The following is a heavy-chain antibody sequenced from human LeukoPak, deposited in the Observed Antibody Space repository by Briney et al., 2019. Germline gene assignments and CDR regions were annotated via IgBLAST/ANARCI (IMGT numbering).Heavy chain of an antibody. V-gene: IGHV1-2*02. CDR2: ISPSGGST. CDR1: GYTFTSNY. D-gene: IGHD5-24*01. Sequence: ASVKVSCKAFGYTFTSNYMHWVRQAPGQGLEWMGVISPSGGSTTYAQKFQGRVTMTRDTSISTAYMELSRLRSDDTAVYYCARGLGVEGGYNFGFDYWGQGTLVTVSS. J-gene: IGHJ4*02. CDR3: ARGLGVEGGYNFGFDY.